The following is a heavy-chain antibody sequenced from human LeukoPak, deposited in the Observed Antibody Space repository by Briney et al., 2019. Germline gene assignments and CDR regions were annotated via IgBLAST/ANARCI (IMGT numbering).Heavy chain of an antibody. J-gene: IGHJ4*02. CDR3: ARATLSYYYDSSGYYYDY. D-gene: IGHD3-22*01. Sequence: SQTLSLTCTVSGGSISSGDYYWSWIRQLPGKGLEWIGYIYYSGSTYYNPSLKSRVTISVDTSKNQFSLKLSSVTAADTAVYYCARATLSYYYDSSGYYYDYWGQGTLVTVSS. CDR1: GGSISSGDYY. CDR2: IYYSGST. V-gene: IGHV4-30-4*01.